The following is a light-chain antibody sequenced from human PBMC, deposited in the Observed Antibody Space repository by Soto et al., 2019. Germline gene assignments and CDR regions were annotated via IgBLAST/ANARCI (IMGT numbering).Light chain of an antibody. V-gene: IGKV1-39*01. J-gene: IGKJ3*01. CDR2: AAS. Sequence: IQMTQSPSSLSASVGDRVTITCRTSQNIIRYLNWYQQKPGKAPELLIYAASSLQSGVPSRFTGSGSGTDFTLTISSLQPEDFATYYCQQYNRYVFGPGTKVDTK. CDR3: QQYNRYV. CDR1: QNIIRY.